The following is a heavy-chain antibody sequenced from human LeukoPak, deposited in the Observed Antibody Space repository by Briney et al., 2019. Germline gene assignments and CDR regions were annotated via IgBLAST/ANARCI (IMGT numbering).Heavy chain of an antibody. CDR3: ARDPPEDYDYVWGSYRHTFDY. J-gene: IGHJ4*02. V-gene: IGHV1-2*02. CDR2: INPNSGGT. CDR1: GYTFTGYY. Sequence: ASVKVSCKASGYTFTGYYMHWVRQAPGQGLEWMGWINPNSGGTNYAQKFQGRVTMTRDTSISTAYMELSRLRSDDTAVYYCARDPPEDYDYVWGSYRHTFDYWGQGTLVTVSS. D-gene: IGHD3-16*02.